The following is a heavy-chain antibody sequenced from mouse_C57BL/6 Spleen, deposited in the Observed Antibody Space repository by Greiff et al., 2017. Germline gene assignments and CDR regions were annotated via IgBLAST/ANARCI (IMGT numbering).Heavy chain of an antibody. CDR1: GFTFSDYG. Sequence: EVKLVESGGGLVKPGGSLKLSCAASGFTFSDYGMHWVRQAPEKGLEWVAYISSGSSTIYYADTVKGRFTISRDNAKNTLFLRMTSLRSEDTAMYYCARNYGADYFGYWGQGTTLTVSS. CDR3: ARNYGADYFGY. D-gene: IGHD2-1*01. V-gene: IGHV5-17*01. J-gene: IGHJ2*01. CDR2: ISSGSSTI.